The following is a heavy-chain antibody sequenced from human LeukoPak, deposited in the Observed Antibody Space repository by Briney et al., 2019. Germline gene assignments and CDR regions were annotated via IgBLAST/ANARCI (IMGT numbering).Heavy chain of an antibody. V-gene: IGHV4-59*08. CDR3: ARMGGYSGYATH. CDR2: IYSSGSA. D-gene: IGHD5-12*01. CDR1: GGSISPYY. J-gene: IGHJ4*02. Sequence: SETLSLTCSVSGGSISPYYWSWIRQPPGKGLECIGYIYSSGSANNNPSLKSRVTISVDTSKNHFSLKLSSVTAADTAVYYCARMGGYSGYATHWGQGTLVTVSS.